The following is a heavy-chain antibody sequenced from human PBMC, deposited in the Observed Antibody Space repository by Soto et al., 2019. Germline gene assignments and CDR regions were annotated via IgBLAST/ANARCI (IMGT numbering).Heavy chain of an antibody. CDR2: INPSGSIT. D-gene: IGHD3-3*01. V-gene: IGHV1-46*02. CDR1: GYTFDRYY. CDR3: TRGSFLEWSCMDV. J-gene: IGHJ6*02. Sequence: ASVKVSCKASGYTFDRYYMHWVRQAPGQGLEWMGMINPSGSITSYAQKFQGRVTMTRDTSTSTISMELSSLRSDDTAVYYCTRGSFLEWSCMDVWGQGTTVTVSS.